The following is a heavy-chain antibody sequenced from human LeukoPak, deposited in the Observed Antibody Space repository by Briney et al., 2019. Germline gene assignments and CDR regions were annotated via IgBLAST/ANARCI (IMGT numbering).Heavy chain of an antibody. CDR2: MGGRSI. Sequence: GGSLRLSCAASGFTFRTYAMSWVRQAPGKGLDWVSAMGGRSIFYADSVKGRFTISRDNAKNTLYLHMNSLRVEDTAICFCVKNDEHCSGGSCFDSWGQGTLVTVSS. D-gene: IGHD2-15*01. V-gene: IGHV3-23*01. CDR3: VKNDEHCSGGSCFDS. CDR1: GFTFRTYA. J-gene: IGHJ4*02.